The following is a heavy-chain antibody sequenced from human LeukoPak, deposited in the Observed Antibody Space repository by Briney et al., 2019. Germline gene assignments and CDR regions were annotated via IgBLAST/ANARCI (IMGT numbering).Heavy chain of an antibody. J-gene: IGHJ4*02. CDR2: ISDGGVRT. D-gene: IGHD2-15*01. Sequence: GGSLRLSCVASGFIFSDYAMGWVRQAPGKRLEWVSGISDGGVRTYYADSVKGRFTISRDNSKNTLFLHMDSLRDEDTAVYYCAKDQAPRAARVIYFDYWGQGNLVTVSS. CDR1: GFIFSDYA. V-gene: IGHV3-23*01. CDR3: AKDQAPRAARVIYFDY.